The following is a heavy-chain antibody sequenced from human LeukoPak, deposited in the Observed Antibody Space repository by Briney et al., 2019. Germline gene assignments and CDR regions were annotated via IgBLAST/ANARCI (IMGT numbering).Heavy chain of an antibody. D-gene: IGHD3-22*01. CDR1: GFTFNTYG. V-gene: IGHV3-23*01. CDR2: ISGSGGAT. CDR3: AKDGPYYDSSGYLFDY. J-gene: IGHJ4*02. Sequence: GGSLRLSCAASGFTFNTYGMSWVRQAPGKGLEWVSGISGSGGATYYADSVKGRFTISRDSSKNTLYLQMNSLRAEDTAVYYCAKDGPYYDSSGYLFDYWGQGTLVTVSS.